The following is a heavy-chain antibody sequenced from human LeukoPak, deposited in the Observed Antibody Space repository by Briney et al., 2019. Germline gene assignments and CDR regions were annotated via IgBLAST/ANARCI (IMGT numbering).Heavy chain of an antibody. CDR2: IHDSGST. D-gene: IGHD3-3*01. J-gene: IGHJ4*02. CDR1: GGSIISYY. Sequence: SETLSLTCTVSGGSIISYYWSWIRQPPGKGLEWSGYIHDSGSTNYNPSLKSRVTMSVDTSKNQFSLKLSSVTAADTAVYYCARVGLFDFWSGYQESNYLDYWGQGTLVTVSS. CDR3: ARVGLFDFWSGYQESNYLDY. V-gene: IGHV4-59*01.